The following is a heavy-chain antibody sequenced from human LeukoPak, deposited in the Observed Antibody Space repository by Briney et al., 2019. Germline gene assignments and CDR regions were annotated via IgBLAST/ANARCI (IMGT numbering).Heavy chain of an antibody. V-gene: IGHV4-34*01. D-gene: IGHD3-22*01. CDR1: GGSFSGYY. J-gene: IGHJ5*02. CDR2: INHSGST. Sequence: SETLSLTCAVYGGSFSGYYWSWIRQPPGKGLEWIGEINHSGSTNYNPSLKSRVTISVDTSKNQFSLKLSSVTAADTAVYYCARGNYYDSSGYYYVDWFDPWGQGTLVTVSS. CDR3: ARGNYYDSSGYYYVDWFDP.